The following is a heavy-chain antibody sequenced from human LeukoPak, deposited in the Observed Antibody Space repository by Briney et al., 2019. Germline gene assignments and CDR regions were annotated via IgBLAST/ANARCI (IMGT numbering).Heavy chain of an antibody. CDR3: ASGQYSSGWYLGNYYYGMDV. V-gene: IGHV1-3*01. J-gene: IGHJ6*04. CDR2: INAGSGNT. D-gene: IGHD6-19*01. CDR1: GYTFTSYA. Sequence: ASVKVSCKASGYTFTSYAMHRARQAPGQRLEWMGWINAGSGNTKYSLKFQGRVTITRDTSASTAYMELSSLRSEDTAVYYCASGQYSSGWYLGNYYYGMDVWGKGTTVTVSS.